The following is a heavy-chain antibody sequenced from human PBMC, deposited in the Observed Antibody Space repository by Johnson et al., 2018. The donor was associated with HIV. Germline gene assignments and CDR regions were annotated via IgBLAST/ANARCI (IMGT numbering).Heavy chain of an antibody. V-gene: IGHV3-30*18. D-gene: IGHD2-15*01. CDR1: GFTFSNFG. CDR2: ISYDGSNK. CDR3: AKAGQMVAATSAFDI. Sequence: QVQLVESGGGVVQPGRSLRLSCATSGFTFSNFGMHWVRQAPGKGLEWVAVISYDGSNKYYADSVKGRFTISRDNSKNTLYLQMNSLRAEDTAGYYCAKAGQMVAATSAFDILGQGTMVTVSS. J-gene: IGHJ3*02.